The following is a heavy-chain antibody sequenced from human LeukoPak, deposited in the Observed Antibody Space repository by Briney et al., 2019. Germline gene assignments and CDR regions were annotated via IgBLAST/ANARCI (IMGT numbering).Heavy chain of an antibody. CDR2: INHSGST. D-gene: IGHD1-26*01. Sequence: SETLCLTCAVYGGSFSGYYWSWIRQPPGKGLEWIGEINHSGSTNYNPSLKSRVTISVDTSKNQFSLKLSSVTAADTAVYYCARIQSGSSDYYYYYYMDVWGKGTTVTISS. V-gene: IGHV4-34*01. CDR3: ARIQSGSSDYYYYYYMDV. J-gene: IGHJ6*03. CDR1: GGSFSGYY.